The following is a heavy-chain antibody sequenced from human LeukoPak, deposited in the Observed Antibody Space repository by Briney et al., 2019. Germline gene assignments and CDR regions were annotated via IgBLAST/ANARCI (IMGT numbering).Heavy chain of an antibody. CDR1: GFTISSYA. CDR3: ARDSELTYYYDSSGAGYFDY. Sequence: PGGSLRLSCAASGFTISSYAVHWVRQAPGKGLEYVSAISSNGGSTYYANSVKGRFTISRDNSKNTLYLQMGSLRAEDMAVYYCARDSELTYYYDSSGAGYFDYWDQGTLVTVSS. D-gene: IGHD3-22*01. CDR2: ISSNGGST. V-gene: IGHV3-64*01. J-gene: IGHJ4*02.